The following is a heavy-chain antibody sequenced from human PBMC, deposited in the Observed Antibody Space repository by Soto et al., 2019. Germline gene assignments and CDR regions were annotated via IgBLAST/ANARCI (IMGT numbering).Heavy chain of an antibody. Sequence: GASVNVSCKASGYTFTSYDINWVRQATGKGLEWMGWMNPNSGNTGYAQKLQGRVTMTRNTSISTAYMELISLRSEDTAVYYCARGLGHGGNGEFDYWGQGTLVTVSS. V-gene: IGHV1-8*01. D-gene: IGHD2-15*01. CDR2: MNPNSGNT. CDR3: ARGLGHGGNGEFDY. J-gene: IGHJ4*02. CDR1: GYTFTSYD.